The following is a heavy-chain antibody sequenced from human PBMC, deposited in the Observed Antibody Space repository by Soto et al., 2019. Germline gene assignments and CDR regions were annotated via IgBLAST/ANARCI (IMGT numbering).Heavy chain of an antibody. CDR2: IWYDGSNN. Sequence: GGSLRLSCAASGFTFSSYGMHWVRQAPGKGLEWVAVIWYDGSNNYYADSVKGRFTISRDNSKNTLYLQMNSLRAEDTAVYYCARAMGAAAGTRYYYYGMDVWGQGTTVTVS. J-gene: IGHJ6*02. V-gene: IGHV3-33*01. CDR1: GFTFSSYG. D-gene: IGHD6-13*01. CDR3: ARAMGAAAGTRYYYYGMDV.